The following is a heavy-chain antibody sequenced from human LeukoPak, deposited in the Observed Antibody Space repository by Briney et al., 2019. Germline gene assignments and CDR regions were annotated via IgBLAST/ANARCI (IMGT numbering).Heavy chain of an antibody. J-gene: IGHJ4*02. V-gene: IGHV3-30*18. CDR1: GFTFSSYG. D-gene: IGHD2-15*01. CDR2: ISYDGSNK. Sequence: GGSLRLSCAASGFTFSSYGMHWVRQAPGKGLEWVAVISYDGSNKYYADSVKGRFTISRDNSKNTLYLQMNSLRAEDTAVYYCAKSLYCSGGSCYTTSVDYWGQGTLVTVSS. CDR3: AKSLYCSGGSCYTTSVDY.